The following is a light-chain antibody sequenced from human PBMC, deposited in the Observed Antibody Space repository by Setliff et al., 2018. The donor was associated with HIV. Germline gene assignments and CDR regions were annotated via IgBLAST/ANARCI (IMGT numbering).Light chain of an antibody. CDR1: SSDVGRYDL. Sequence: QAVVAQPASVSGSPGQSITISCTGTSSDVGRYDLVSWYQQHPGKAPKLIIYQATKRPSGVSNRFSGTKSGNTASLTISGLQAEDEADYYCCSNTGSNTYVFGTGTKVTVL. CDR2: QAT. J-gene: IGLJ1*01. CDR3: CSNTGSNTYV. V-gene: IGLV2-23*01.